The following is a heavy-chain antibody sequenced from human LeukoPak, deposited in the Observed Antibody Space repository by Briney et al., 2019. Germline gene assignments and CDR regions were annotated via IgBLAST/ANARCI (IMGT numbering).Heavy chain of an antibody. CDR1: GFTFSNYG. V-gene: IGHV3-30*03. Sequence: HPGGSLRLSWAASGFTFSNYGMHRVRQAPGKGPEWVAVITYDGSNKDYADSVKGRFTISRDNSKNTLYLQMNSLRAEDTAVYFCMQNTAYEMGDYYGMDVWGQGTTVTVSS. CDR2: ITYDGSNK. J-gene: IGHJ6*02. D-gene: IGHD5-24*01. CDR3: MQNTAYEMGDYYGMDV.